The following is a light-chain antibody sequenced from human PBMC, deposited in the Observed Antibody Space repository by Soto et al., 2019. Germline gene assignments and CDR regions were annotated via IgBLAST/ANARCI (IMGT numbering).Light chain of an antibody. V-gene: IGKV3-20*01. CDR1: ESVSHNY. CDR3: QHYSYSRYFS. CDR2: GVS. J-gene: IGKJ3*01. Sequence: DIVLTQSPGTLSLSPGERATVSCRASESVSHNYLAWYQQKPGQAPRLLIYGVSYRATGIPDRFSGSGSGTEFTLTINRLEPEDSAVYYCQHYSYSRYFSFGPGTKVDIK.